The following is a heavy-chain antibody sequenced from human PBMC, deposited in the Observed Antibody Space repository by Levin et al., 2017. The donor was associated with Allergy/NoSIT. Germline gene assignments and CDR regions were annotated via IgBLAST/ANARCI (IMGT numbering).Heavy chain of an antibody. CDR3: AKRGYCSGNTCQSHDAIDV. Sequence: GESLKISCAASGFQFSLYGMHWVRQAPGKGLEWVALIVFDGNDQYYADSVKGRFTFSRDNSKNTLYLQMSSLRENDTAIYYCAKRGYCSGNTCQSHDAIDVWGQGTLVIVSS. V-gene: IGHV3-30*18. J-gene: IGHJ3*01. D-gene: IGHD2-15*01. CDR2: IVFDGNDQ. CDR1: GFQFSLYG.